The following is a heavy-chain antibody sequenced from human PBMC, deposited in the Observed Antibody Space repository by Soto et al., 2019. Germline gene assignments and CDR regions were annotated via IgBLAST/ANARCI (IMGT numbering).Heavy chain of an antibody. Sequence: PGGSLRLSCAAXGFTFDDYAMHWVRQAPGKGLEWVSGISWNSGSIGYADSVKGRFTISRDNAKNSLYLQMNSLRAEDTALYYCAKAGFWSGYYSLVDYWGQGTLVTVSS. CDR3: AKAGFWSGYYSLVDY. CDR2: ISWNSGSI. J-gene: IGHJ4*02. CDR1: GFTFDDYA. D-gene: IGHD3-3*01. V-gene: IGHV3-9*01.